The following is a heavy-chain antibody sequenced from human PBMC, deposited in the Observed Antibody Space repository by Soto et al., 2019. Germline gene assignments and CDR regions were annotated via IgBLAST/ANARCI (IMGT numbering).Heavy chain of an antibody. J-gene: IGHJ6*02. CDR2: IYHSGST. D-gene: IGHD6-13*01. Sequence: SETLSLTCAVSGGSISSSNWWSWVRQPPGKGLEWIGEIYHSGSTNYNPSLKSRVTISVDKSKNQFSLKLSSVTAADTAVYYCARDLSSSWPGGYYGIDVWGQGTTVTVSS. CDR3: ARDLSSSWPGGYYGIDV. CDR1: GGSISSSNW. V-gene: IGHV4-4*02.